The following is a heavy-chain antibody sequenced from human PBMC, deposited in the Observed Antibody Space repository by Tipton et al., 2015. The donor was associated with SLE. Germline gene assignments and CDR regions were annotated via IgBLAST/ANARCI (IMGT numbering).Heavy chain of an antibody. CDR3: ARDCSGGSCYPDAFDI. CDR2: IIPILGIA. J-gene: IGHJ3*02. Sequence: QSGAEVKKPGSSVKVSCKASGGTFSSYAISWVRQAPGQGLEWMGGIIPILGIANYAQKFQGRVPITTDESTSTAYMELSSLRSEDTAVYYCARDCSGGSCYPDAFDIWGQGTMVTVSS. CDR1: GGTFSSYA. V-gene: IGHV1-69*05. D-gene: IGHD2-15*01.